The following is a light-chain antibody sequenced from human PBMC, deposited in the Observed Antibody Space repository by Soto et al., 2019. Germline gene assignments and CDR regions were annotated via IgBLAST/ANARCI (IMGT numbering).Light chain of an antibody. CDR3: QQHGISRVRT. V-gene: IGKV3-20*01. Sequence: EIVLTQFPGTVSLSPGERATLSCRASQSVTSSYLAWYQQKPGQAPRLLIYAAYSRATVIPDRFSGSGSGTDFTLTISRLEPEDFAMYYCQQHGISRVRTFGQGTKVEVK. CDR2: AAY. J-gene: IGKJ1*01. CDR1: QSVTSSY.